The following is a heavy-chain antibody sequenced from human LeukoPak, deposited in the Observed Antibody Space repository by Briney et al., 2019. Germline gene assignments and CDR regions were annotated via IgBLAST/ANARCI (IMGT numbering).Heavy chain of an antibody. V-gene: IGHV3-13*04. CDR3: ARSGTTMTGDGLDI. D-gene: IGHD4-17*01. CDR1: GSSLSSHD. J-gene: IGHJ3*02. CDR2: ISATGDT. Sequence: PGGSLRLSCAASGSSLSSHDMYWVRQVTGKGLEWVSGISATGDTYYLGFVKGRFTISRENAKNALHLQMNSLRAGDTAVYYCARSGTTMTGDGLDIWGQGTMVTVSS.